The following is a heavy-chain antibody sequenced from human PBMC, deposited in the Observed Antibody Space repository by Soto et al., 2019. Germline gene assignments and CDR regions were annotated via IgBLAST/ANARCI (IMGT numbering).Heavy chain of an antibody. CDR3: ARTARYNWNYDVYYYYYGMDV. J-gene: IGHJ6*02. CDR2: IDPSDSYT. D-gene: IGHD1-7*01. Sequence: GESLKISCKGSGYSFTSYWISWVRQMPGKGLEWMGRIDPSDSYTNYSPSFQGHVTISADKSISTAYLQWSSLKASDTAMYYCARTARYNWNYDVYYYYYGMDVWGQGTTVTVSS. V-gene: IGHV5-10-1*01. CDR1: GYSFTSYW.